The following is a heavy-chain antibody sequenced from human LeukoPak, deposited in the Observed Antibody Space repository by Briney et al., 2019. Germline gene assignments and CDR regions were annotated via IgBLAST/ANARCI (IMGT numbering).Heavy chain of an antibody. CDR2: ISACSGDT. D-gene: IGHD3-3*01. V-gene: IGHV1-18*01. J-gene: IGHJ4*02. CDR3: AREGRLNYDFWSGSGYYFDY. Sequence: ASVKVSCKASGYTLTGYCISWVRQAPGQGLERMGGISACSGDTNYAQKLQGRVTMTTDTSTSTAYMELRSLRSDVTAVYYCAREGRLNYDFWSGSGYYFDYWGQGTLVTVSS. CDR1: GYTLTGYC.